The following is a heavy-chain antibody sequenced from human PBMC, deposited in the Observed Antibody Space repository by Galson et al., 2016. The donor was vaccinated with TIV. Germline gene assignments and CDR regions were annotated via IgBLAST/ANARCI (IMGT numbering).Heavy chain of an antibody. Sequence: PALVKPTQTLTLTCTFSGFSLTTGGLGVGWIRQPPGKALEWLALIYWNDDKRYSPPLKNRLIITKDTSKNQVVLTLTNMDPVDTATYFCAHTRGDFWSGPYHFYFGMDVWGQGTTVTVSS. J-gene: IGHJ6*02. V-gene: IGHV2-5*01. CDR1: GFSLTTGGLG. D-gene: IGHD3-3*01. CDR3: AHTRGDFWSGPYHFYFGMDV. CDR2: IYWNDDK.